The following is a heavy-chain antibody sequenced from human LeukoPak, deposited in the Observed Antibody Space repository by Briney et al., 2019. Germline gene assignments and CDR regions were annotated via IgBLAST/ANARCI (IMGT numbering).Heavy chain of an antibody. V-gene: IGHV3-21*01. CDR2: ISSTTNYI. J-gene: IGHJ4*02. CDR3: ARVGYCSSSTCRNYFDY. CDR1: GFPLSAYS. D-gene: IGHD2-2*01. Sequence: GGSLRLSCAASGFPLSAYSMNWVRRAPGKGLEWVSSISSTTNYIYYADSVKGRFTISRDNAKNSLHLQMNSLRAEDTAVYYCARVGYCSSSTCRNYFDYWGQGTLVTVSS.